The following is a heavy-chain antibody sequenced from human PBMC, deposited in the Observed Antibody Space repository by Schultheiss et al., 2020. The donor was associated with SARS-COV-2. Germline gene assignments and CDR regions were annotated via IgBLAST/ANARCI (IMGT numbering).Heavy chain of an antibody. V-gene: IGHV4-39*07. D-gene: IGHD2-2*01. CDR2: INHSGST. J-gene: IGHJ6*02. CDR1: GGSVSSGSYY. Sequence: SETLSLTCTVSGGSVSSGSYYWSWIRQHPGKGLEWIGEINHSGSTNYNPSLKSRVTISVDTSKNQFSLKLSSVTAADTAVYYCARFYRRRRQLLFGMDVWGQGTTVTVSS. CDR3: ARFYRRRRQLLFGMDV.